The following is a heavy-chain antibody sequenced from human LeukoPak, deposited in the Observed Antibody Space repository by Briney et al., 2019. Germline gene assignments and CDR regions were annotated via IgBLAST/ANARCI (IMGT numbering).Heavy chain of an antibody. V-gene: IGHV4-4*07. CDR1: GGSISSYY. Sequence: PSETLSLTCTVSGGSISSYYWSWTRQPAGKGLEWIGRIYTSGSTNYNPSLKSRVTMSVDTSKNQFSLKLSSVTAADTAVYYCARDDTAMGFGGYYYYGMDVWGQGTTVTVSS. CDR2: IYTSGST. CDR3: ARDDTAMGFGGYYYYGMDV. J-gene: IGHJ6*02. D-gene: IGHD5-18*01.